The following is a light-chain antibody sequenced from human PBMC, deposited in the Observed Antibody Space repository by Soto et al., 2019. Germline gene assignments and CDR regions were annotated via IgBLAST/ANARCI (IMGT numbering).Light chain of an antibody. CDR3: QQSYRTLLYP. CDR2: AAS. CDR1: QSISSN. Sequence: DIQMTQSPSSLSASVGDRVTITCRASQSISSNLNQYQQKPGKAPKLLIYAASSLQSGVPSRFSGSGSGTDFTLTISILQPEDFATYYCQQSYRTLLYPCGQGTKLEIK. V-gene: IGKV1-39*01. J-gene: IGKJ2*01.